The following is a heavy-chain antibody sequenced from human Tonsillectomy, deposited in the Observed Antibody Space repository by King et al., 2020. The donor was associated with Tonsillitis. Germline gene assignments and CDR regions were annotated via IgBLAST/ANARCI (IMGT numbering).Heavy chain of an antibody. J-gene: IGHJ4*02. V-gene: IGHV3-74*01. D-gene: IGHD3-9*01. CDR2: INSDGSST. Sequence: EVQLVESGGGLVQPGGSLRLSCAASGFTFSSYWMHWVRQAPGKGLVWVSRINSDGSSTSYADSVKGRFTISRDNAKNTLYLQMNSLRAEDTAVYYCARNREGYDILTGDDAGDPDYWGEGTLVTVSS. CDR1: GFTFSSYW. CDR3: ARNREGYDILTGDDAGDPDY.